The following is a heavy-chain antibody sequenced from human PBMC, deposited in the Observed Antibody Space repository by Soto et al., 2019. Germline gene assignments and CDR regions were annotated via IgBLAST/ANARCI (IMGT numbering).Heavy chain of an antibody. V-gene: IGHV1-18*01. D-gene: IGHD3-3*01. CDR3: ARTRPLYYDFWSGYYGGGRDYYYYGMDV. Sequence: GASVKVSCKASGYTFTSYGISWVRQAPGQGLEWMGWISAYNGNTNYAQKLQGRVTMTTDTSTSTAYMELRSLRSDDTAVYYCARTRPLYYDFWSGYYGGGRDYYYYGMDVWGQGTTVTVSS. CDR1: GYTFTSYG. J-gene: IGHJ6*02. CDR2: ISAYNGNT.